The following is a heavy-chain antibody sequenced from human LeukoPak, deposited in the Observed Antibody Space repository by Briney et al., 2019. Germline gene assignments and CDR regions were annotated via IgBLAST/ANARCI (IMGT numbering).Heavy chain of an antibody. CDR3: ARADLDTGTWGFDY. CDR1: GFTFSRYW. CDR2: IMEDGSEQ. V-gene: IGHV3-7*01. Sequence: GGSLRLSCAVSGFTFSRYWMSWVRQASGKGLEWVANIMEDGSEQYYVDSVKGRFTISRDNAKNSLYLQMSSLRAEDTAVYYCARADLDTGTWGFDYWGQGTLVTVSS. D-gene: IGHD5-18*01. J-gene: IGHJ4*02.